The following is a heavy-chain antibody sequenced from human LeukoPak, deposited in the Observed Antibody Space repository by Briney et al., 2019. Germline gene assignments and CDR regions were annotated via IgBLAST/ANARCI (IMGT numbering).Heavy chain of an antibody. Sequence: SETLSLTCTVSGGSISGYYWSWIRQPPGKGLEWIAYIYYSGSTTYNPSLKSRVTVSVDTSKNQFSLKLTSVTAADTAVYYCARRGVAAIFDPWGQGTLVTVSS. CDR2: IYYSGST. CDR1: GGSISGYY. J-gene: IGHJ5*02. D-gene: IGHD6-6*01. CDR3: ARRGVAAIFDP. V-gene: IGHV4-59*08.